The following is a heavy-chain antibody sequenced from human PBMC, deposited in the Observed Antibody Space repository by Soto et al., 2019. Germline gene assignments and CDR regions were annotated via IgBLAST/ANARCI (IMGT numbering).Heavy chain of an antibody. CDR1: GGSVSSGSYY. D-gene: IGHD1-26*01. V-gene: IGHV4-61*01. J-gene: IGHJ4*02. Sequence: SETLSLTCTVSGGSVSSGSYYWSWIRQPPGKGLEWIGYIYYSGSTNYNPSLKSRVTISVDTSKNQFSLKLSSVTAADTAVYYCARGEPDLGYFDYWGQGTLVTVSS. CDR2: IYYSGST. CDR3: ARGEPDLGYFDY.